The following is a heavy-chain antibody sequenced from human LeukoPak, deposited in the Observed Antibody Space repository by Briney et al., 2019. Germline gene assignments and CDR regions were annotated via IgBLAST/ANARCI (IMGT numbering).Heavy chain of an antibody. V-gene: IGHV3-30-3*01. J-gene: IGHJ5*02. CDR3: ARDTYYYDSSGYYASP. CDR1: GFTFSSYA. Sequence: PGGSLRLSCAASGFTFSSYAMHWVRQAPGKGLEWVAVISYDGSNKYYADSVKGRFTISRGNSKNTLYLQMNSLRAEDTAVYYCARDTYYYDSSGYYASPWGQGTLVTVSS. CDR2: ISYDGSNK. D-gene: IGHD3-22*01.